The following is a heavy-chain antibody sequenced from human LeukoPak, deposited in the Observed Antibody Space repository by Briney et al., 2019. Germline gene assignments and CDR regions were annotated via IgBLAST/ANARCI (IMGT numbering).Heavy chain of an antibody. CDR2: INHSGST. CDR1: GGSFSGYY. J-gene: IGHJ5*02. CDR3: ARRPDRVVPAAIRSPGFDP. V-gene: IGHV4-34*01. Sequence: SETLSLTCAVYGGSFSGYYWSWIRQPPGKGLEWIGEINHSGSTNYNPSLKSRVTISVDTSKNQFSLKLSSVAAADTAVYYCARRPDRVVPAAIRSPGFDPWGQGTLVNVSS. D-gene: IGHD2-2*01.